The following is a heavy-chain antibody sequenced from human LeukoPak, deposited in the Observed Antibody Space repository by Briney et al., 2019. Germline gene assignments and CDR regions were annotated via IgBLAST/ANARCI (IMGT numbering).Heavy chain of an antibody. J-gene: IGHJ4*02. Sequence: TGGSLRLSCAASGFTFSSYEMNWVRQAPGKGLEWISYISASGTLTHYADSVKGRFTISRDNAKNSLSLQMNSLRADDTAVYYCTRPDYYRGAESYGGDFWGQGTLVTVSS. CDR1: GFTFSSYE. D-gene: IGHD3-10*01. CDR2: ISASGTLT. V-gene: IGHV3-48*03. CDR3: TRPDYYRGAESYGGDF.